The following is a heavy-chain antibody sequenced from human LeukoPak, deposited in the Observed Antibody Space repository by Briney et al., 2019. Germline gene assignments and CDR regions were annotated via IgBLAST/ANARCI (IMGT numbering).Heavy chain of an antibody. CDR1: GYTLTELS. J-gene: IGHJ5*02. CDR2: FDPEDGET. Sequence: AASVKVSCKVSGYTLTELSMHWVRQAPGKGLEWMGGFDPEDGETIYAQKFQGRVTMTEDTSTDTAYMELSSLRSDDTAVYYCARDSRGTTIFRRGGDDPWGQGTLVTVSS. CDR3: ARDSRGTTIFRRGGDDP. V-gene: IGHV1-24*01. D-gene: IGHD3-9*01.